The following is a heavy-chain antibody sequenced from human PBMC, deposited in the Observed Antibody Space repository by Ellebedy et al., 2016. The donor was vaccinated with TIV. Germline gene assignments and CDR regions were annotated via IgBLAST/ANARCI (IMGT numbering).Heavy chain of an antibody. J-gene: IGHJ4*02. D-gene: IGHD5-24*01. V-gene: IGHV4-59*01. Sequence: SETLSLTCSVSGGSISSYYWSWIRQPPGKGLEWIGNIYYSGSTNYNPSLKSRVTISSDTSKRQFSLKLSSVTAADTAVYYCARLVMANYFDYWGQGTLVTVSS. CDR1: GGSISSYY. CDR3: ARLVMANYFDY. CDR2: IYYSGST.